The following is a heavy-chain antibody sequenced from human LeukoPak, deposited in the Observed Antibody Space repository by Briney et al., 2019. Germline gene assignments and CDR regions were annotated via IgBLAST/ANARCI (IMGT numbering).Heavy chain of an antibody. D-gene: IGHD6-19*01. CDR3: AKDHGTAVAGFYY. CDR2: ITGTGGST. CDR1: GFSLSTYG. V-gene: IGHV3-23*01. Sequence: GSLRLSCAASGFSLSTYGVSWVRQPPGKGREWVAGITGTGGSTYYADSVKGRFTVSRDTSKNTLYLQMNSLRAEDTAIYYCAKDHGTAVAGFYYWGQGTLVTVSS. J-gene: IGHJ4*02.